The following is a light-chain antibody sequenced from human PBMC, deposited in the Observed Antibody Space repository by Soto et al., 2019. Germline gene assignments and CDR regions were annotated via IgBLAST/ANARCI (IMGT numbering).Light chain of an antibody. V-gene: IGKV4-1*01. J-gene: IGKJ1*01. Sequence: DIVMTQSPDSLAMSLGERATINCRSSQSILFPSNNKNYLAWYQQKPGQPPKLLIYWASTRESGVPDRFSGSGSGTDFTLTISSRQAEDVAVYYCQQYYSAPWMFGQGTKVEIK. CDR2: WAS. CDR1: QSILFPSNNKNY. CDR3: QQYYSAPWM.